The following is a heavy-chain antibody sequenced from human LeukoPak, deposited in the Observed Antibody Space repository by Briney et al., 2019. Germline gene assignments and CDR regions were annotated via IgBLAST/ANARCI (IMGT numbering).Heavy chain of an antibody. CDR1: GFTFSDHY. CDR3: ARSVEDLHPLDY. D-gene: IGHD3-10*01. CDR2: ITPIGGIT. Sequence: VASVMVSCKTSGFTFSDHYLHWVRQVPGQGLEWMGIITPIGGITSYAQKFQGRVTMTRDTSTSTVYMELSSLRSEDTAVYYCARSVEDLHPLDYWGQGTLVTVSS. J-gene: IGHJ4*02. V-gene: IGHV1-46*01.